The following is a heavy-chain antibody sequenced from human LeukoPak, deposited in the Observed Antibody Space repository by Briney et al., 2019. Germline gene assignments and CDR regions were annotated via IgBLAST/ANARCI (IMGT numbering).Heavy chain of an antibody. CDR1: GDSVSSNSAA. J-gene: IGHJ4*02. Sequence: SQTLSLTRAISGDSVSSNSAASNSVRQPPSRGIEWLGRTNYRSKWYNDYAVSVKSRITTNPDTSKNQFSLQLNSVTPEDTAVYYCARDRGGGVWYFDYWGQGTLVTVSS. D-gene: IGHD5/OR15-5a*01. CDR3: ARDRGGGVWYFDY. CDR2: TNYRSKWYN. V-gene: IGHV6-1*01.